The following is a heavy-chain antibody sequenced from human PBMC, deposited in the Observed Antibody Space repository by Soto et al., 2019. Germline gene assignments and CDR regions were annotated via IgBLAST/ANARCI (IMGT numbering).Heavy chain of an antibody. D-gene: IGHD3-3*01. V-gene: IGHV1-69*01. CDR3: ARDDFWRGYTYHYYGMDV. CDR1: GGTFSSYA. Sequence: QVQLVQSGAEVKKPGSSVKVSCKASGGTFSSYAISWVRQAPGQGLECMGGIIPIFGTANYAPKFQGRVTITADESTGTADMELSSLRSEDTAVYYCARDDFWRGYTYHYYGMDVWGQGTTVTVSS. J-gene: IGHJ6*02. CDR2: IIPIFGTA.